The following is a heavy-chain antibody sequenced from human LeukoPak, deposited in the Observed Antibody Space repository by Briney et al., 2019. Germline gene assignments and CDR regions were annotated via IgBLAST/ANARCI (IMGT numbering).Heavy chain of an antibody. CDR2: INHSGSP. D-gene: IGHD3-9*01. V-gene: IGHV4-34*01. CDR1: GGSFSAYY. CDR3: AREGLLDILTGYLNWFDP. J-gene: IGHJ5*02. Sequence: SETLSLTCAVSGGSFSAYYWSWIRQPPGKGLEWIGEINHSGSPNYNPSLKSRVTISIDTSKNQFSLKVRSVTAADTGVYYCAREGLLDILTGYLNWFDPWGQGTLVTVSS.